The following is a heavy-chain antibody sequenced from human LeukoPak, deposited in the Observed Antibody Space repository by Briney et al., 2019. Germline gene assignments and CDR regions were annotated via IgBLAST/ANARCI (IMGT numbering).Heavy chain of an antibody. CDR1: AFMFSKYD. CDR2: ISSSDGGT. V-gene: IGHV3-21*01. J-gene: IGHJ4*02. Sequence: PGGSLRLSCTISAFMFSKYDMNWVRQTPEKGLEWVAIISSSDGGTYYIDTVKGRFTISRDNAKNSLYLQMNSLRAEDTAVYYCARAVGGSGSYSDYWGQGTLVTVSS. D-gene: IGHD3-10*01. CDR3: ARAVGGSGSYSDY.